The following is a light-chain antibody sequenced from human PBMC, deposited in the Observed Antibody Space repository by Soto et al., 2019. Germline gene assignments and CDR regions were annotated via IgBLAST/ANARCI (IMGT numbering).Light chain of an antibody. CDR1: QSVSDY. CDR2: DAS. J-gene: IGKJ1*01. CDR3: QQRYNWPPWT. V-gene: IGKV3-11*01. Sequence: EIVFTQSPATLSSSPGERATLPCRASQSVSDYLAWYQQKPGQAPRLLIYDASTRATGIPARFSGSGSGTDFTLTISSLXPEDFAVYFCQQRYNWPPWTFGQGTKVDIK.